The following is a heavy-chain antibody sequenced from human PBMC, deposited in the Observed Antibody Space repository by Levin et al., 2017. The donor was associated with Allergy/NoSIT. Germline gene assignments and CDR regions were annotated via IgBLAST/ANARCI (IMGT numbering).Heavy chain of an antibody. CDR3: ARERGILRFLEWPLSGMDV. Sequence: GASVKVSCKAAGYRLTNYGMSWVRQAPGQGLEWMGWISGYNGDTKYAERFQDRVTMTTDTSTTTVYMELRRLKSHDTAVYYCARERGILRFLEWPLSGMDVWGQGTTVTVSS. CDR1: GYRLTNYG. CDR2: ISGYNGDT. J-gene: IGHJ6*02. V-gene: IGHV1-18*01. D-gene: IGHD3-3*01.